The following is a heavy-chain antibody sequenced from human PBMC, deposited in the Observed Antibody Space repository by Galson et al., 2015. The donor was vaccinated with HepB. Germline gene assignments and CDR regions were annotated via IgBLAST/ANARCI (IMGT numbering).Heavy chain of an antibody. V-gene: IGHV3-7*03. D-gene: IGHD6-13*01. CDR2: IKQDGSEK. Sequence: SLRLSCAASGFTFSNHWMSWVRQAPGKGLEWVAYIKQDGSEKAYVDSVKGRFTISRDNAKNSLYLQMNSLRAEDTAVYYCADGSTWYEMYLHHRGQGTLVTVSS. J-gene: IGHJ1*01. CDR3: ADGSTWYEMYLHH. CDR1: GFTFSNHW.